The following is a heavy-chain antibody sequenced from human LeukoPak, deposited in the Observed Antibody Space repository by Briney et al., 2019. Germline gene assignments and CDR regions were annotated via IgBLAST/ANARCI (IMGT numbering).Heavy chain of an antibody. J-gene: IGHJ4*02. CDR1: GYTFTSYG. CDR2: ISAYNGNT. Sequence: ASVKVCCRASGYTFTSYGISWVRQAPGQGLEWMGWISAYNGNTNYAQRLQGRVTMTTDTSTSTAYMELRSLRSDDTAVYYCARVRRRTYCSSTSCQSRDYYFDYWGQGTLVTVSS. D-gene: IGHD2-2*01. CDR3: ARVRRRTYCSSTSCQSRDYYFDY. V-gene: IGHV1-18*01.